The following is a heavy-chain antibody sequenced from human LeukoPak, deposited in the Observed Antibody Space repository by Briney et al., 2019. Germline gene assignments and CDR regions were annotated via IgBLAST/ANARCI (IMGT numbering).Heavy chain of an antibody. J-gene: IGHJ5*02. D-gene: IGHD3-22*01. CDR3: ARDKDDSSGYYYALYNWFDP. CDR1: GGTFSSYA. Sequence: ASVKVSCKASGGTFSSYAISWVRQAPGQGLERMGGIIPIFGTANYAQKFQGGVTITADESTSTAYMELSSLRSEDTAVYYCARDKDDSSGYYYALYNWFDPWGQGTLVTVSS. V-gene: IGHV1-69*13. CDR2: IIPIFGTA.